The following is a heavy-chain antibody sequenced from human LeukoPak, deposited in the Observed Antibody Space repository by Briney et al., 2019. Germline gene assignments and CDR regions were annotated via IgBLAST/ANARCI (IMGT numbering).Heavy chain of an antibody. CDR1: GFTFSSYW. D-gene: IGHD6-13*01. V-gene: IGHV3-30*02. CDR3: ATFSAGSWYGNFDY. J-gene: IGHJ4*02. CDR2: IRYDGSNK. Sequence: GGSLRLSCAASGFTFSSYWMHWVRQAPGKGLEWVAFIRYDGSNKYYADSVKGRFTISRDNSKNTLYLQMNSLRAEDTAVYYCATFSAGSWYGNFDYWGQGTLVTVSS.